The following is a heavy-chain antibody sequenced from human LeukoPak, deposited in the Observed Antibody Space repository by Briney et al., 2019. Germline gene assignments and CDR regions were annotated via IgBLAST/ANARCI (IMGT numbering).Heavy chain of an antibody. CDR3: AKEAVRENIWFGEILGGSDY. Sequence: GGALRVSCVACVFTFSSYAMSGVRQARGKGLEGVSPISCSCWRSYYVDSVRDGLTIPLDSSKNALYLQMNTLRADDTAVYYSAKEAVRENIWFGEILGGSDYWGKGTIVT. CDR2: ISCSCWRS. CDR1: VFTFSSYA. V-gene: IGHV3-23*01. J-gene: IGHJ4*02. D-gene: IGHD3-10*01.